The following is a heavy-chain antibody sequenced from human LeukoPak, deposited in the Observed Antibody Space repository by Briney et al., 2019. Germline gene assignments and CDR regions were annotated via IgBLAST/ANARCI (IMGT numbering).Heavy chain of an antibody. V-gene: IGHV1-2*02. CDR3: ARGRALLRPTTPLFDY. J-gene: IGHJ4*02. Sequence: ASVKVSCKASGYTFTGYYMHWVRQAPGQGLEWMGWINPNSGDTTYEQKFQGRVTVTRDTSSSTAYMELSRLRSDDTAVYFCARGRALLRPTTPLFDYWDQGALVTVSS. CDR2: INPNSGDT. CDR1: GYTFTGYY. D-gene: IGHD3-16*01.